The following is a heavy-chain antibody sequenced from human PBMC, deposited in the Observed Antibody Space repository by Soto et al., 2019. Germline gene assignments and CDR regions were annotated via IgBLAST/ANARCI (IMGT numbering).Heavy chain of an antibody. CDR2: ISGSGGST. J-gene: IGHJ4*02. Sequence: EVQLLESGGGLVQPGGSLRLSCAASGFTFSSYAMSWVRQAPGKGLEWVSAISGSGGSTYYADSVKGRFTISRDNSKNTLYLQMNSLRAEDTAVCYCAKVLRGTGSGFDYWGQGTLVTVSS. V-gene: IGHV3-23*01. CDR1: GFTFSSYA. CDR3: AKVLRGTGSGFDY. D-gene: IGHD1-1*01.